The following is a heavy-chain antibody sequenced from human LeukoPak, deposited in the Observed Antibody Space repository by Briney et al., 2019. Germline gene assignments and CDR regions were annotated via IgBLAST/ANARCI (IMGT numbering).Heavy chain of an antibody. V-gene: IGHV4-39*01. CDR2: IYYSGST. D-gene: IGHD6-19*01. CDR1: GGSVSSSGYY. CDR3: ARRNSGWPCDY. Sequence: SETLSLTCTVSGGSVSSSGYYWGWIRQLPGKGLEWIASIYYSGSTYYNPSLKSRVTISVDTSKNQFSLKLSSVTAADTAVYYCARRNSGWPCDYWGQGTLVTVSS. J-gene: IGHJ4*02.